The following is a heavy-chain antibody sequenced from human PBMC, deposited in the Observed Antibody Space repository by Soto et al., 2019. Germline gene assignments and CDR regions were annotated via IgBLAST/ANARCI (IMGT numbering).Heavy chain of an antibody. CDR2: IFFSGRT. J-gene: IGHJ4*02. CDR3: ARHLGPILTFDY. V-gene: IGHV4-59*05. D-gene: IGHD7-27*01. Sequence: LSLPCSVSGSSVTSYCWSWIGRPPGKGLEWIGSIFFSGRTYYNPSLKSRVTISVDTSKSQFSLKLSSVTAADTAVYYCARHLGPILTFDYRGQGTLVTVSS. CDR1: GSSVTSYC.